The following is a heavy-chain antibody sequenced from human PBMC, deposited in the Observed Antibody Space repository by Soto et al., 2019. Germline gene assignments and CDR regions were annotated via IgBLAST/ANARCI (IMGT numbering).Heavy chain of an antibody. CDR3: ARHRHPRGTVGATSPLDP. V-gene: IGHV3-53*01. D-gene: IGHD1-26*01. J-gene: IGHJ5*02. CDR1: GSSVSSSY. CDR2: HYSGGST. Sequence: GGSLRLSCAISGSSVSSSYLSWVRQAPGKGLEWVSVHYSGGSTYYADSVQGRFTISRDKSNNTLYLQMRRVRAEDTAVYFCARHRHPRGTVGATSPLDPWGQGTQVTVSS.